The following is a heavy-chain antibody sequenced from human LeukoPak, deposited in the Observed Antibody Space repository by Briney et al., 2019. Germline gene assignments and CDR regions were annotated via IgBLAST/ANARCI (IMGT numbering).Heavy chain of an antibody. CDR1: GFTFSSYW. Sequence: PGGSLRLPCAASGFTFSSYWMSWVRQAPGKGLEWVANIKQDGSEKYYVDSVKGRYTISRDNAKNSLSLQMDSLRAEDTAVYYCARARYCSGGSCYLFDYWGQGTLVTVSS. D-gene: IGHD2-15*01. CDR3: ARARYCSGGSCYLFDY. V-gene: IGHV3-7*01. J-gene: IGHJ4*02. CDR2: IKQDGSEK.